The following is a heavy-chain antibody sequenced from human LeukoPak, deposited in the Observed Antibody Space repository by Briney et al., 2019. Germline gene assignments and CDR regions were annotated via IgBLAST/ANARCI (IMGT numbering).Heavy chain of an antibody. Sequence: GGSLRLSCAASGFTFSTYAMSWVRQAPGKGLEWVSAIGTAGDTYYPGSVKGRFTISRENAKNSLYLQMNSLRAEDTAVYYCAKDGEAYYYGSGSPYYFDYWGQGTLVTVSS. J-gene: IGHJ4*02. V-gene: IGHV3-13*01. CDR2: IGTAGDT. D-gene: IGHD3-10*01. CDR3: AKDGEAYYYGSGSPYYFDY. CDR1: GFTFSTYA.